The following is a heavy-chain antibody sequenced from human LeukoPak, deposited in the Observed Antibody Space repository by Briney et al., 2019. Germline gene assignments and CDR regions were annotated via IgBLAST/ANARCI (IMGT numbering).Heavy chain of an antibody. V-gene: IGHV3-33*01. CDR3: ARGRDIVVVVAATLDYYGMDV. Sequence: GGSLRLSCAASGFTFSSYGMHWVRQAPGKGLEWVAVIWYDGSNEYYADSVKGRFTISRDNSKNTLYLQMNSLRAEDTAVYYCARGRDIVVVVAATLDYYGMDVWGQGTTVTVSS. J-gene: IGHJ6*02. CDR2: IWYDGSNE. D-gene: IGHD2-15*01. CDR1: GFTFSSYG.